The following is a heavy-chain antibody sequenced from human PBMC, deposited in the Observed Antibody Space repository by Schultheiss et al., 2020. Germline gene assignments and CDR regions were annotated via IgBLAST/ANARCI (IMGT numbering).Heavy chain of an antibody. J-gene: IGHJ5*02. CDR1: GFTFSSYG. CDR2: IKQDGTEK. V-gene: IGHV3-7*01. CDR3: ARANSYSSGWYLGWFDP. D-gene: IGHD6-19*01. Sequence: GSLILSCAASGFTFSSYGMHWVRQAPGKGLEWVANIKQDGTEKYYVDSVKGRFTISRDNSKNTLYLQMNSLRAEDTAVYYCARANSYSSGWYLGWFDPWGQGTLVTGSS.